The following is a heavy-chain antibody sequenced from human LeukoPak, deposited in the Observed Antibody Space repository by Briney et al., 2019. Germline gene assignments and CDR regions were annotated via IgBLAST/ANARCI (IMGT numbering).Heavy chain of an antibody. Sequence: GESLRISCKGSGYSFTSYWISWVRQMPGKGLEWMGRIDPSDSYTNYSPSFQGHVTISADKSISTAYLQWSSLKASDTAMYYCARSGVVVQAAQNWFDPWGQETLVTVSS. V-gene: IGHV5-10-1*01. J-gene: IGHJ5*02. CDR1: GYSFTSYW. CDR3: ARSGVVVQAAQNWFDP. CDR2: IDPSDSYT. D-gene: IGHD2-2*01.